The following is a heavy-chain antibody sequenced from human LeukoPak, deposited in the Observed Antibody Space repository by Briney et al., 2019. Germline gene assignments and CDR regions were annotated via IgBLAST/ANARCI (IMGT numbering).Heavy chain of an antibody. CDR2: ISGSGGST. D-gene: IGHD2-15*01. V-gene: IGHV3-23*01. CDR3: ARPGGCSGDSCYFDY. Sequence: GGSLRLSCAASGFTLGDFAMSWVRQAPGKGLEWVSTISGSGGSTYYADSVKGRFTISRDNSKNTLYLQMNSLRAEDTAVYYCARPGGCSGDSCYFDYWAQGTLVTVSS. J-gene: IGHJ4*02. CDR1: GFTLGDFA.